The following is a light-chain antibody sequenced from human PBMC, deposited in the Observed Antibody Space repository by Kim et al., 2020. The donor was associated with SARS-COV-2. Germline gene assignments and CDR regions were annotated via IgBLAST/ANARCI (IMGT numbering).Light chain of an antibody. Sequence: EIVMTQSPATLSVSPGERATLTCRASQSVSSDLAWYQQKRGQAPRLLIYGASTRATGIPARFSGSGSGTEFTLTISSLQSEDFAVYYCQQYNNWPPVRTFGQGTKVDIK. CDR3: QQYNNWPPVRT. V-gene: IGKV3-15*01. CDR1: QSVSSD. CDR2: GAS. J-gene: IGKJ1*01.